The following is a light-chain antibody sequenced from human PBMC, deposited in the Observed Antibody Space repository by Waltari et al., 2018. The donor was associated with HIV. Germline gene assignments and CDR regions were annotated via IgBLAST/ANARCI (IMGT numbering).Light chain of an antibody. V-gene: IGLV1-44*01. J-gene: IGLJ3*02. CDR2: SDS. CDR3: AARDDILSGSWV. Sequence: HSVLTQAPSASGTLGQRVTISCSGSISNIGTNSVSWFQQLPGMSPRPIIFSDSQRPSGVPDRFSASKSGTSASLAIDGRESGDEADYYGAARDDILSGSWVFGGGT. CDR1: ISNIGTNS.